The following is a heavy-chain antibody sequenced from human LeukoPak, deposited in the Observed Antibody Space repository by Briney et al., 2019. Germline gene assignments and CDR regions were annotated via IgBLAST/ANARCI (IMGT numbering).Heavy chain of an antibody. CDR1: GFSFSSFW. CDR3: ARFISLGA. V-gene: IGHV3-7*01. Sequence: GGSPRLSCEASGFSFSSFWMSWVRQAPGKGLEWVANIKQDGSEENYVDSVKGRFTISRDNAKKSLYLQMNSLRVEDTAVYYCARFISLGAWGQGTLVTVSS. CDR2: IKQDGSEE. D-gene: IGHD3-10*01. J-gene: IGHJ5*02.